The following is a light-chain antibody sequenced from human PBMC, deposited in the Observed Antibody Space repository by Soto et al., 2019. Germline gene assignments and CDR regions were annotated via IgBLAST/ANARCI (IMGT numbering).Light chain of an antibody. CDR3: QQSYSTPPWT. CDR2: AAS. CDR1: QSIVTY. J-gene: IGKJ1*01. V-gene: IGKV1-39*01. Sequence: DIQMTESRSSLSSSVGDRVTITFRSSQSIVTYLNWYLQKPGKAPKLLIYAASNLQSGVPSRFSGSGSGTDFTLTISSLQPEDFATYFCQQSYSTPPWTFGQGTKVDI.